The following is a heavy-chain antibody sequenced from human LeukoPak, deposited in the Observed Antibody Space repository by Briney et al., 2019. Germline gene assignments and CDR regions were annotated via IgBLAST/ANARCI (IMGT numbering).Heavy chain of an antibody. D-gene: IGHD2-15*01. CDR1: GYSFTSYW. V-gene: IGHV5-51*01. Sequence: GASLKISCQGSGYSFTSYWIGWVRPMPGKGLEWMGIIYPGNSDTRYSPSFQGQVTISADKSISTAYLQWSSLKASDTAMYYCARRSDCSGGSCYRSFDYWGQGTLVTVSS. CDR3: ARRSDCSGGSCYRSFDY. J-gene: IGHJ4*02. CDR2: IYPGNSDT.